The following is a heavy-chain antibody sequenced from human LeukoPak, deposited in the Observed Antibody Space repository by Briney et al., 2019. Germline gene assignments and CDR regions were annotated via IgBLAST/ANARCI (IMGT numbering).Heavy chain of an antibody. Sequence: ASVKVSCKASGYTFTGYYMHWVRQAPGQGLEWMGWINPNSGGTNYAQKFQGRVTMTRDTSISTAYMELSRLRSDDTAVYYRARGYSSGWYRFDYWGQGTLVTVSS. V-gene: IGHV1-2*02. D-gene: IGHD6-19*01. J-gene: IGHJ4*02. CDR3: ARGYSSGWYRFDY. CDR1: GYTFTGYY. CDR2: INPNSGGT.